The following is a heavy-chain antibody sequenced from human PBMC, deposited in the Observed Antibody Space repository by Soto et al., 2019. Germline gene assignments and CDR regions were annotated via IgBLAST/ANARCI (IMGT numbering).Heavy chain of an antibody. CDR1: GGSISSGGYY. D-gene: IGHD3-22*01. Sequence: QVQLQESGPGLVKPSQTLYLTCTVSGGSISSGGYYWSWIRPQPGKGREWIGYIYYSGSNYYNPSLKSRVTISVDTSKKQFSLKLSSVTAADTAGYYCATGGVVVTADAFDIWGQGTMVTVSS. CDR2: IYYSGSN. V-gene: IGHV4-31*03. CDR3: ATGGVVVTADAFDI. J-gene: IGHJ3*02.